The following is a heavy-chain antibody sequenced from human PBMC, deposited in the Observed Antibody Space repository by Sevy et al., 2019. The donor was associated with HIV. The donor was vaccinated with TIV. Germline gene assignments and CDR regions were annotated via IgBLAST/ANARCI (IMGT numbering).Heavy chain of an antibody. CDR3: AREWGIAVAGREGFDY. J-gene: IGHJ4*02. Sequence: GGSLRLSCAASGFTFSSYSMNWVRQAPGKGLEWVSSISSSSCYIYYADSVKGRFTISRDNAKNSLYLQMNSLRAEDTAVYYCAREWGIAVAGREGFDYWGQGTLVTVSS. D-gene: IGHD6-19*01. CDR1: GFTFSSYS. V-gene: IGHV3-21*01. CDR2: ISSSSCYI.